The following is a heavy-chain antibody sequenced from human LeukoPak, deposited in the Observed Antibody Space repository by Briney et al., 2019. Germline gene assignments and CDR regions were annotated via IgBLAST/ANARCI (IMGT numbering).Heavy chain of an antibody. D-gene: IGHD3-10*01. Sequence: ASVKVSCKASGYTFTGYYIHWVRRAPGQGLEWMGWIHPRRGDTNYAQKFQGRVTMTRDTSISTAYLDLSSLRSDDTAVYYCARDGDYGTGSYYRGCIDSWGQGTPVTVSP. CDR2: IHPRRGDT. V-gene: IGHV1-2*02. CDR1: GYTFTGYY. J-gene: IGHJ4*02. CDR3: ARDGDYGTGSYYRGCIDS.